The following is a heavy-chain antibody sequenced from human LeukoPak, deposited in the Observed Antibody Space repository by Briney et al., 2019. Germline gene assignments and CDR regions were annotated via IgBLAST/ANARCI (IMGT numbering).Heavy chain of an antibody. CDR1: GYSISSGYY. Sequence: SETLSLTCTVSGYSISSGYYWGWIRQPPGKGLEWIGSIYHGRNNYYNPSLRSRVTLSMDTSKNQFSLKLSSVTAADTALYYCAREGGSASSEVVWGQGTLVTVSS. CDR3: AREGGSASSEVV. V-gene: IGHV4-38-2*02. CDR2: IYHGRNN. J-gene: IGHJ4*02. D-gene: IGHD2-15*01.